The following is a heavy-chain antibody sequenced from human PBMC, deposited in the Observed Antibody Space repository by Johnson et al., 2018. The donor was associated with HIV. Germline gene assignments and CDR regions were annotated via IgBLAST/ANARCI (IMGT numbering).Heavy chain of an antibody. V-gene: IGHV3-30*04. J-gene: IGHJ3*02. CDR2: IWYDGINK. CDR1: GFTFSSYA. Sequence: QVQLVESGGGVVQPGRSLRLSCAASGFTFSSYAMHWVRQAPGKGLEWVAVIWYDGINKYFADSVKGRFNISRDNSKNTLYLQMNSLRAEDAAVYYCARAPEVRGVDAFDIWGQGTVVTVSS. D-gene: IGHD3-10*01. CDR3: ARAPEVRGVDAFDI.